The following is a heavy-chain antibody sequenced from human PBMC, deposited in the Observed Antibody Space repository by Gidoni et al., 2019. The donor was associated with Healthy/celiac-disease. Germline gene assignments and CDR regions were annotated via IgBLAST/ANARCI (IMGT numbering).Heavy chain of an antibody. CDR1: GGTFSSYA. V-gene: IGHV1-69*01. CDR2: IIPIFGTA. J-gene: IGHJ3*02. CDR3: ERHDYGDYFAFDI. D-gene: IGHD4-17*01. Sequence: QVPLVQSGAEVKKPGSSVKVSCKSSGGTFSSYAISWVRQAPGQGLEWMGGIIPIFGTANYAQKFQGRVTMTADESTSTAYMELSSLRSEDTAVYYCERHDYGDYFAFDIWGQGTMVTVSS.